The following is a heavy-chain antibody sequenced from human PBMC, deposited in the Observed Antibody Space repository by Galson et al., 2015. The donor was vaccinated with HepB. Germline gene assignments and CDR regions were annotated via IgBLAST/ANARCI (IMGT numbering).Heavy chain of an antibody. CDR1: GFSFSSYA. CDR3: AKDRLTGYSYGYSFDY. Sequence: SLRLSCAASGFSFSSYAMSWVRRAPGKGLEWVSTISGSGNSIYYADSVKGRFTISRDNSKDTVYLQMNSLRAEDTAVYYCAKDRLTGYSYGYSFDYWGQGTLVSVSS. V-gene: IGHV3-23*01. J-gene: IGHJ4*02. CDR2: ISGSGNSI. D-gene: IGHD5-18*01.